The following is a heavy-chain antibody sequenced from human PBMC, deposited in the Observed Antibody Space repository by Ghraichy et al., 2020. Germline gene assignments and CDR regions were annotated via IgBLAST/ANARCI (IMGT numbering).Heavy chain of an antibody. V-gene: IGHV1-18*01. CDR2: ISAYNGNT. J-gene: IGHJ6*02. D-gene: IGHD5-18*01. CDR3: ARGLTRRRYSYGYGGYYYGMDV. CDR1: GYTFTSYG. Sequence: ASVKVSCKASGYTFTSYGISWVRQAPGQGLEWMGWISAYNGNTNYAQKLQGRVTMTTDTSTSTAYMELRSLRSDDTAVYYCARGLTRRRYSYGYGGYYYGMDVWGQGTTVTVSS.